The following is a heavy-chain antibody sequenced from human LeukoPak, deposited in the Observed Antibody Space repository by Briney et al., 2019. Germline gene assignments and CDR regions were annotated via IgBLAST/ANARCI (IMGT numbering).Heavy chain of an antibody. Sequence: GGSLRLSCAASGFTFSRYWMHWVRQVPGKGLVWVSRIDSDGISTTYADSVKGRFTISRDNAKNTLYLQMNSLRAEDTAVYYCARGKAGDDTNWFSDLWGRGTLVTVSS. V-gene: IGHV3-74*01. CDR3: ARGKAGDDTNWFSDL. D-gene: IGHD3-10*01. CDR2: IDSDGIST. CDR1: GFTFSRYW. J-gene: IGHJ2*01.